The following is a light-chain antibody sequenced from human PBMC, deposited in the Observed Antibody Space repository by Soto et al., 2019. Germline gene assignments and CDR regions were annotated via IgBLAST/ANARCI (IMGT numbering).Light chain of an antibody. CDR1: SSDVGGYHY. CDR2: EVS. Sequence: QSVLTQPPSASGSPGQSVTISCTGTSSDVGGYHYVSWYQQRPGKAPKLMIFEVSKRPSGVPDRISGSKSGNTASLTVSGLQAEDEADYYCSSYAGSNYVVFGGGTKLTVL. V-gene: IGLV2-8*01. J-gene: IGLJ2*01. CDR3: SSYAGSNYVV.